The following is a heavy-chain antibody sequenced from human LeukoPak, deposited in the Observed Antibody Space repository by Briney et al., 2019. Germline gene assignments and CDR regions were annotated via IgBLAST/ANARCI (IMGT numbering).Heavy chain of an antibody. CDR1: GFAFSSFA. D-gene: IGHD4-11*01. Sequence: PGGSLRLSCAAYGFAFSSFAMTWVRQSPGKGLEWVSSVSDSGVNTYYAGSVRGRFTVSRDNFKNILYLQMNSLTVEDTAFYYCSKGRGSTLTNIDFWGQGALVTVSS. CDR3: SKGRGSTLTNIDF. V-gene: IGHV3-23*01. CDR2: VSDSGVNT. J-gene: IGHJ4*02.